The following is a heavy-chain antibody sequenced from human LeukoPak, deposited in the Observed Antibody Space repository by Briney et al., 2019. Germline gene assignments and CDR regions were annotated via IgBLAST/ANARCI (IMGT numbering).Heavy chain of an antibody. CDR2: IWYDGSNK. CDR3: ARGYGVRGVIITPGY. CDR1: GFTFSSYG. J-gene: IGHJ4*02. Sequence: GRSLRLSCAASGFTFSSYGMHWVRQAPGKGLEWVAVIWYDGSNKYYADSEKGRFTISRDNSKNTLYLQMNSLRAEDTAVYYCARGYGVRGVIITPGYWGQGTLVTVSS. D-gene: IGHD3-10*01. V-gene: IGHV3-33*01.